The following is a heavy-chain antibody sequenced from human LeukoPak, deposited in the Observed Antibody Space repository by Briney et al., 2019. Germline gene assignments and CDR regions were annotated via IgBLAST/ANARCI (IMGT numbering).Heavy chain of an antibody. D-gene: IGHD3-16*01. CDR3: ARGGSAQGRFDY. J-gene: IGHJ4*02. Sequence: LETLSLTCTVSGGSISSYYWSWIRQPAGKGLEWIGRIYTSGSTNYNPSLKSRATMSVDTSKNQFSLKLSSVTAADTAVYYCARGGSAQGRFDYWGQGTLVTVSS. V-gene: IGHV4-4*07. CDR1: GGSISSYY. CDR2: IYTSGST.